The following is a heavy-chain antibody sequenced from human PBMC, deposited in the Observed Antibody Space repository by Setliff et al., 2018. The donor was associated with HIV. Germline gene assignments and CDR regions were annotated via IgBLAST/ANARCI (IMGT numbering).Heavy chain of an antibody. J-gene: IGHJ4*02. CDR1: DGSFSEYY. D-gene: IGHD3-16*01. CDR2: IHHTGSA. Sequence: SETLSLTCAVSDGSFSEYYWAWIRQAPGKGLEWLGLIHHTGSATYNPSLQSRVAVSVNMPKNQFFLELTSVTAADTGLYYCARGRHSGCGAYSGGFYYFDFWGQGALVTVSS. CDR3: ARGRHSGCGAYSGGFYYFDF. V-gene: IGHV4-34*01.